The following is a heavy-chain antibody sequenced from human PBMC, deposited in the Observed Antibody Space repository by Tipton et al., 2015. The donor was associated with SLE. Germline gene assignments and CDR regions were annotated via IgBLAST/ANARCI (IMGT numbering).Heavy chain of an antibody. J-gene: IGHJ4*02. D-gene: IGHD3-22*01. CDR1: GGSFSGYY. V-gene: IGHV4-34*01. CDR2: IYYSGST. Sequence: TLSLTCAVYGGSFSGYYWSWIRQPPGKGLEWIGSIYYSGSTYYNPSLKSRVTISVDTSKNQFSLKLSSVTAADTAVYYCARDDPDGESSGKPGDHWGQGTLVTVSS. CDR3: ARDDPDGESSGKPGDH.